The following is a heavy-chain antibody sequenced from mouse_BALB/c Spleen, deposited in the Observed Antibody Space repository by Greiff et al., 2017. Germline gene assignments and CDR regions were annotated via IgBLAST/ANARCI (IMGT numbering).Heavy chain of an antibody. D-gene: IGHD1-1*01. CDR1: GFTFSSYA. CDR3: ARDLRVGYFDV. J-gene: IGHJ1*01. Sequence: EVQLVESGGGLVKPGGSLKLSCAASGFTFSSYAMSWVRQSPETRLAWVAEISSGGSYTYYPDTVTGRFTISRDNATNTLYLEMSSLRSEDTAMYYCARDLRVGYFDVWGAGTTVTVSS. CDR2: ISSGGSYT. V-gene: IGHV5-9-4*01.